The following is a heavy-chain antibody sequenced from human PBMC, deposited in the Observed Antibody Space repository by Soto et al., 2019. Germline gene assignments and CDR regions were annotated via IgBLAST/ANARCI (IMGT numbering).Heavy chain of an antibody. CDR2: IHHSGST. CDR1: GGSISTDNW. CDR3: ARGYAFDI. Sequence: QVPLQESGPGLVKPSGTLSLTCAVSGGSISTDNWWSWVRQPPGKGLEWIGEIHHSGSTNYKTSLKSRVTTSVDKSKNQFSLQLISVTAADTAMYYCARGYAFDIWGQGTMVTVSS. J-gene: IGHJ3*02. V-gene: IGHV4-4*02.